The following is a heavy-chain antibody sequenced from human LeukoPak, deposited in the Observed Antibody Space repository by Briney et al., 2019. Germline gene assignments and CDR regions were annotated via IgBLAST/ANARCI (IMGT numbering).Heavy chain of an antibody. V-gene: IGHV3-30-3*01. Sequence: GGSLRLSCAASGFTFSNYAVSWVRQAPGKGLEWVAVISYDGSNKYYADSVKGRFTISRDNSKNTLYLQMNSLRAEDTAVYYCARDFDYYGSGSFFDYWGQGTLVTVSS. J-gene: IGHJ4*02. CDR3: ARDFDYYGSGSFFDY. CDR1: GFTFSNYA. CDR2: ISYDGSNK. D-gene: IGHD3-10*01.